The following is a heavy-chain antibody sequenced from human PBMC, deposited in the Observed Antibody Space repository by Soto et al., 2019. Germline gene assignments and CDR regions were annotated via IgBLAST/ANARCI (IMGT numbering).Heavy chain of an antibody. J-gene: IGHJ4*02. Sequence: EVQLLESGGGLVQPGGSLRLSCAASGFTFSSYAMSWVRQAPGKGLEWVSAISGSGGSTYYADSVKGRFTISRDNSKNTLYLQMNSLRVEDTAVYYCAKAPRYCSGGSCYSVYYWGQGTLVTVSS. V-gene: IGHV3-23*01. D-gene: IGHD2-15*01. CDR2: ISGSGGST. CDR3: AKAPRYCSGGSCYSVYY. CDR1: GFTFSSYA.